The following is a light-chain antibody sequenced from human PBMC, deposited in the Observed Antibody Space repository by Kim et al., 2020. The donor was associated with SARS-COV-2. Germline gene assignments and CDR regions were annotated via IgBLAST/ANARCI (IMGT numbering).Light chain of an antibody. CDR2: DAS. CDR1: QTISSN. Sequence: LSPGETATLSCRASQTISSNVAWYQQKPGQAPRLLIYDASTRATGIPARFSGSGSGTEFTLTISSLQSEDFAVYYCQRYNNWPPPFGGGTKVDIK. CDR3: QRYNNWPPP. V-gene: IGKV3-15*01. J-gene: IGKJ4*01.